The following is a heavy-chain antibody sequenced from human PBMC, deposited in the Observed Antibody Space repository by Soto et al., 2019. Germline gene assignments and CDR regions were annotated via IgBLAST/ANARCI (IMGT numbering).Heavy chain of an antibody. D-gene: IGHD3-22*01. CDR2: IWYDGSNK. CDR3: ARGPYYYDSSGYLPIDY. CDR1: GFTFSSYG. V-gene: IGHV3-33*01. Sequence: PGGSLRLSCAASGFTFSSYGMHWVRQAPGKGLEWVAVIWYDGSNKYYADSVKGRFTISRDNSKNTLYLQMNSLRAEDTAVYYCARGPYYYDSSGYLPIDYWGPGTLVTVSS. J-gene: IGHJ4*02.